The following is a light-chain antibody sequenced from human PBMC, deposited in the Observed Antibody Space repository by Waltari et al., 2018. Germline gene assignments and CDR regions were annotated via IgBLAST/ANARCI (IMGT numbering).Light chain of an antibody. V-gene: IGKV4-1*01. Sequence: DIVMTQSPDSLAVSLGERATINCKSSQSVLYSSNNKNYLAWYQQKPGQPPKLLIYWASTRESGVPDRFSGGGSGTDFTLTISSLQAEDVAVYYCQQYYTTPYTFGQGTKLELK. CDR3: QQYYTTPYT. CDR2: WAS. J-gene: IGKJ2*01. CDR1: QSVLYSSNNKNY.